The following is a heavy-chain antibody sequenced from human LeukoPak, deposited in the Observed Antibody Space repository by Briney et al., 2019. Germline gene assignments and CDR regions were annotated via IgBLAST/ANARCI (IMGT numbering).Heavy chain of an antibody. D-gene: IGHD3-3*01. J-gene: IGHJ5*02. CDR3: ARGANLWYYDFWSGSPYNWFDP. V-gene: IGHV1-18*01. CDR1: GFIFTSYG. Sequence: ASVKVSCKASGFIFTSYGISWVRQAPGQGLEWLGWISAYNGDTKYAQKVQGRVTMTTDTSTSTAYMDLRSLRSDDTAVYYCARGANLWYYDFWSGSPYNWFDPWGQGTLVTVSS. CDR2: ISAYNGDT.